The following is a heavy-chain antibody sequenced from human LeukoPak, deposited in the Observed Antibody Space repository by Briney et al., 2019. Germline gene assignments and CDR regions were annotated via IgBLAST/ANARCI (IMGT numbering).Heavy chain of an antibody. Sequence: ASVKVSCKSSGGSFSNYTTSWLRQTPGQRLEWMGGIIPIFGTANYAQNFQGRVTITADKFTSTAYMELSSLRSEDEAVYYCARLSCSGGTCYSSGGNFDYWGQGTLVTVSS. CDR3: ARLSCSGGTCYSSGGNFDY. V-gene: IGHV1-69*06. CDR1: GGSFSNYT. J-gene: IGHJ4*02. CDR2: IIPIFGTA. D-gene: IGHD2-15*01.